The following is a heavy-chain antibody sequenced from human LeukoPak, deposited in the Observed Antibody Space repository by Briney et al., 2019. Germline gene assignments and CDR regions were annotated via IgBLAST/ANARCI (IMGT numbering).Heavy chain of an antibody. CDR2: ISGNGSST. CDR1: GFTFSSYA. CDR3: AKDLRGNGYYMDV. D-gene: IGHD2-8*01. Sequence: GGSLRLSCAASGFTFSSYAMSWVRQAPGKGLEWVSAISGNGSSTYYADSVKGRFTISRDNSKNTLYLQMNSLRAEDTAVYYCAKDLRGNGYYMDVWGKGTTVTVS. V-gene: IGHV3-23*01. J-gene: IGHJ6*03.